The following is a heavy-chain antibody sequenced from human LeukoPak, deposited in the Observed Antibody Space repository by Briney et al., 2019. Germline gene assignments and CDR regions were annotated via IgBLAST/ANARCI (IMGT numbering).Heavy chain of an antibody. D-gene: IGHD3-3*01. V-gene: IGHV3-30*02. CDR1: KFTITNNC. CDR3: AKDRSDFWSGYRIDY. Sequence: PGGSLRLSCAASKFTITNNCRIWVRQAPGKGLEWVAFIRYDGSNKYYADSVKGRFTISRDNSKNTLYLQMNSLRAEDTAVYYCAKDRSDFWSGYRIDYWGQGTLVTVSS. J-gene: IGHJ4*02. CDR2: IRYDGSNK.